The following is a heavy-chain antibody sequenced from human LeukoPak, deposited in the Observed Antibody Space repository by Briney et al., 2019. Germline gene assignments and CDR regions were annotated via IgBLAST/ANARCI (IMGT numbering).Heavy chain of an antibody. CDR3: ARVPYSSGWYWLDY. V-gene: IGHV1-18*01. D-gene: IGHD6-19*01. J-gene: IGHJ4*02. CDR1: GYTFTSYG. Sequence: ASVKVSCKASGYTFTSYGISWVRQAPGQGLEWMGWISAYNGNTNYAQKLQGRVTMTTDTSTSTAYMELRSLRSDDTAVYYCARVPYSSGWYWLDYWGQGTLVTVSS. CDR2: ISAYNGNT.